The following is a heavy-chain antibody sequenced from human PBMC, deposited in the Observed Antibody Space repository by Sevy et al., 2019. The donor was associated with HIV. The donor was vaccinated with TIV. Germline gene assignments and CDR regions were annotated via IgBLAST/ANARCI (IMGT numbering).Heavy chain of an antibody. CDR2: IIPIFGTA. CDR3: AREDEGYDSGGYYRYYFDY. Sequence: ASVKVSCKASGGTFSSYAISWVRQAPGQGLEWMGGIIPIFGTANYAQKFQGRVTITADESTSTAYMELSSRRSEETAVYYWAREDEGYDSGGYYRYYFDYWGQGTLVPVPS. V-gene: IGHV1-69*13. D-gene: IGHD3-22*01. CDR1: GGTFSSYA. J-gene: IGHJ4*02.